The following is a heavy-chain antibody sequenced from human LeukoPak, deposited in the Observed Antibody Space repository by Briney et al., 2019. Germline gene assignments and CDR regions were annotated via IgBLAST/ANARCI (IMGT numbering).Heavy chain of an antibody. V-gene: IGHV3-48*04. CDR1: GFSFSSYA. J-gene: IGHJ4*02. CDR3: ARVLVAGTPPRDY. Sequence: PGGSLRLSCAASGFSFSSYAMSWVRQAPGKGLEWVSYISHIGSPIYYADSVKGRFTISRDNAKDSLYLQMNSLRAEDTAVYYCARVLVAGTPPRDYWGQGTLVTVSS. CDR2: ISHIGSPI. D-gene: IGHD6-19*01.